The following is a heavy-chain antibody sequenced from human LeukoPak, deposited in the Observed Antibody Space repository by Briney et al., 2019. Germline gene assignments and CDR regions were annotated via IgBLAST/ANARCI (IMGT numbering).Heavy chain of an antibody. Sequence: GGSLRLSCAASGFTFSSYAMSWVRQAPGKGLEWVSGISGSGGGTYYADSVKGRFTISRDNSKNTLYLQMNSLRAEDTAEYYCAKGINRYNFYYGMDVWGQGTTVTVSS. V-gene: IGHV3-23*01. CDR1: GFTFSSYA. CDR3: AKGINRYNFYYGMDV. CDR2: ISGSGGGT. D-gene: IGHD1-1*01. J-gene: IGHJ6*02.